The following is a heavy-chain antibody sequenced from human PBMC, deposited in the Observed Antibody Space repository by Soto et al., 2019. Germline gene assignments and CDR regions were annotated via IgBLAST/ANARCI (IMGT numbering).Heavy chain of an antibody. D-gene: IGHD7-27*01. CDR2: INHSGST. J-gene: IGHJ4*02. CDR3: ARGWGRIFDY. Sequence: QVQLQQWGAGLLKHSETLSLTCAVYGGSFSGYYWNWIRQPTGKGLEWIGEINHSGSTNYNPSLKSCVTLSVDTSKNQFSLKLSSVTAADTVVYYCARGWGRIFDYWGQGTLVTVSS. CDR1: GGSFSGYY. V-gene: IGHV4-34*01.